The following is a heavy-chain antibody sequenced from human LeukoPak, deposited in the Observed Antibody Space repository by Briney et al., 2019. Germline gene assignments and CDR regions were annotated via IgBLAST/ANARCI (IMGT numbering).Heavy chain of an antibody. J-gene: IGHJ4*02. D-gene: IGHD6-6*01. CDR2: IYYSGST. V-gene: IGHV4-34*01. CDR1: GGSFSGYY. CDR3: ARLIAARLYFDY. Sequence: SETLSLTCAVYGGSFSGYYWSWIRQPPGKGLEWIGSIYYSGSTYYNPSLKSRVTISVDTSKNQFSLKLSSVTAADTAVYYCARLIAARLYFDYWGKGTRVTVSS.